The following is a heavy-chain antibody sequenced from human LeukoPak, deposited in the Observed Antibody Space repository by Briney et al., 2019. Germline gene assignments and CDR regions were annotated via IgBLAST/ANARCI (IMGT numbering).Heavy chain of an antibody. V-gene: IGHV4-30-2*01. D-gene: IGHD3-10*01. CDR2: IYHSGST. J-gene: IGHJ4*02. Sequence: SETLSLTCAVSGGSISSGDYSWSRIRQPPGKGLEWIGYIYHSGSTYYNPSLKSRVTISVDRSKNQFSLKLNSVTAADTAVYFCAVSYGSGSYDYWGQGTLVTVSS. CDR3: AVSYGSGSYDY. CDR1: GGSISSGDYS.